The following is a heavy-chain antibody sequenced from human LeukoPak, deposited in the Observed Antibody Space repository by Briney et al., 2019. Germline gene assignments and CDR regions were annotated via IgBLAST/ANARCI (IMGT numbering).Heavy chain of an antibody. CDR1: GFTFSSYE. Sequence: PGGSLRLSCAASGFTFSSYEMNWVRQAPGKGLEWVSYISSSGSTIYYADSVKGRFTISRDNAKNSLYLQMNSLRAEDSAVYYCARGGDIIAVAGYYMDVWGKGTTVTISS. J-gene: IGHJ6*03. D-gene: IGHD6-19*01. CDR2: ISSSGSTI. CDR3: ARGGDIIAVAGYYMDV. V-gene: IGHV3-48*03.